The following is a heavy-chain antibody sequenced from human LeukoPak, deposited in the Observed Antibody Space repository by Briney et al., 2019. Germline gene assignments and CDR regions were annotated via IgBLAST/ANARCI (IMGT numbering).Heavy chain of an antibody. V-gene: IGHV1-18*04. CDR3: ARGKMVRGVIITYNWFDP. CDR1: GYTFTSYG. J-gene: IGHJ5*02. D-gene: IGHD3-10*01. Sequence: ASVKVSCKASGYTFTSYGISRVRQAPGQGLEWMGWISAYNGNTNYAQKLQGRVTMTTDTSTSTAYMELRSLRSDDTAVYYCARGKMVRGVIITYNWFDPWGQGTLVTVSS. CDR2: ISAYNGNT.